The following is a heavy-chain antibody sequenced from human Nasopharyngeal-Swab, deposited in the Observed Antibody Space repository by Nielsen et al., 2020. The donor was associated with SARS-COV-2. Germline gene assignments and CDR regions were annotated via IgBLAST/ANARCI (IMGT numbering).Heavy chain of an antibody. CDR3: TTSWEGYYDSSGYYIRGAFDY. J-gene: IGHJ4*02. CDR2: IKSKTDGGTT. D-gene: IGHD3-22*01. V-gene: IGHV3-15*01. Sequence: WIRQPPGKGLEWGGRIKSKTDGGTTDYAAPGKGRFTISRDDSKNTLYLQMNSLKTEDAAVYYCTTSWEGYYDSSGYYIRGAFDYWGQGTLVTVSS.